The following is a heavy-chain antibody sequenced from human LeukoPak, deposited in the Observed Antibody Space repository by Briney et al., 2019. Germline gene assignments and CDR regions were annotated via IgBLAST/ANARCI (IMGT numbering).Heavy chain of an antibody. Sequence: RSGGSLRLSCATSGFTFSDYSMNWVRQAPGKGLEWVSAISGSGGSTYYADSVKGRFTISRDNSKNTLYLQMNSLRAEDTAVYYCAKSPQLWSTFDYWGQGTLVTVSS. V-gene: IGHV3-23*01. CDR3: AKSPQLWSTFDY. CDR2: ISGSGGST. CDR1: GFTFSDYS. J-gene: IGHJ4*02. D-gene: IGHD5-18*01.